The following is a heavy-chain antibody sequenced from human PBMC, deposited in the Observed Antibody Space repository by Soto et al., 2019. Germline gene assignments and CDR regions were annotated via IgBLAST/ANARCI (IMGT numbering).Heavy chain of an antibody. D-gene: IGHD5-12*01. Sequence: ASVKVSCKASGYTFTSYGISWVRQAPGQGLEWMGWISAYNGNTNYAQKLQGRVTMTTDTSTSTAYMELRSLRSDDTAVYYCARDRARGYSGYATDYWGQGTLVTVSS. CDR2: ISAYNGNT. CDR1: GYTFTSYG. V-gene: IGHV1-18*01. J-gene: IGHJ4*02. CDR3: ARDRARGYSGYATDY.